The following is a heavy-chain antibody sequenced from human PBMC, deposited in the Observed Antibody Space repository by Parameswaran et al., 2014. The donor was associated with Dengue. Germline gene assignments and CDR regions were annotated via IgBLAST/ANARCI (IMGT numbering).Heavy chain of an antibody. CDR3: AREVSNRDGYNYDYFDY. CDR1: GGSISSGGYY. Sequence: ASETLSLTCTVSGGSISSGGYYWSWIRQHPGKGLEWIGYIYYSGSTYYNPSLKSRVTISVDTSKNQFSLKLSSVTAADTAVYYCAREVSNRDGYNYDYFDYWGQGTLVTVSS. CDR2: IYYSGST. V-gene: IGHV4-31*03. J-gene: IGHJ4*02. D-gene: IGHD5-24*01.